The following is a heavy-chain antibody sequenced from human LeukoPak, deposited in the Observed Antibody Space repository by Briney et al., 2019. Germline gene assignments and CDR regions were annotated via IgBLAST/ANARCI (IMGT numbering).Heavy chain of an antibody. Sequence: GATVKVSCKASGYTFTGYYMHWVRQAPGQGPEWMGWINPNTGETNSAQKFQGRVTMTRDTTINTAYMELTRLTSDDTAVYYCASYPRYSSTPPFDYWGQGTLVTVSS. V-gene: IGHV1-2*02. J-gene: IGHJ4*02. CDR3: ASYPRYSSTPPFDY. D-gene: IGHD2-2*01. CDR2: INPNTGET. CDR1: GYTFTGYY.